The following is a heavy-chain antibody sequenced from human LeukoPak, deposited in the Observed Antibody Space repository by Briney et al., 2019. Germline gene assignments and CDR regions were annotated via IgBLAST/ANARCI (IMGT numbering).Heavy chain of an antibody. D-gene: IGHD2-15*01. CDR2: INDDGSAP. CDR1: GFTFSTSW. Sequence: PGGSLRLSCSASGFTFSTSWMHWVRQAPGKGLVWVSRINDDGSAPNYADSVMGRFTISRDNAKNTLYLQMNSLRAEDMAVYYCARTPGVSNIWGQGTMVTVSS. J-gene: IGHJ3*02. CDR3: ARTPGVSNI. V-gene: IGHV3-74*01.